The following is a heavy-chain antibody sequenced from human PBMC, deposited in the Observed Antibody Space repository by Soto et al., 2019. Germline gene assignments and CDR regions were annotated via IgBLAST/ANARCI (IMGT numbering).Heavy chain of an antibody. Sequence: EVPLLESGGGLVQPGGSLRLSCAASGFTFSSYAMRWVRQAPGKGLEWVSAISGSGDSTYYADSVKGRFTISRDNSKNTLYLQMNSLRAEDTAVYYCARRGSGSDYDYWGQGTLVIVSS. CDR2: ISGSGDST. V-gene: IGHV3-23*01. CDR1: GFTFSSYA. J-gene: IGHJ4*02. D-gene: IGHD1-26*01. CDR3: ARRGSGSDYDY.